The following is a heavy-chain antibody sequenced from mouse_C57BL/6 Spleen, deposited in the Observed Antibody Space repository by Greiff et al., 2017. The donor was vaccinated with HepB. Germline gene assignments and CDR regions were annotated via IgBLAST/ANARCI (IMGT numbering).Heavy chain of an antibody. D-gene: IGHD2-3*01. V-gene: IGHV1-4*01. J-gene: IGHJ2*01. Sequence: VQLQQSGAELARPGASVKMSCKASGYTFTSYTMHWVKQRPGPGLEWIGYINPSSGYTKYNQKFKDKATLTADKSSSTAYMQLSSLTSEDSAVYYCARLWDGLFDYWGQGTTLTVSS. CDR3: ARLWDGLFDY. CDR2: INPSSGYT. CDR1: GYTFTSYT.